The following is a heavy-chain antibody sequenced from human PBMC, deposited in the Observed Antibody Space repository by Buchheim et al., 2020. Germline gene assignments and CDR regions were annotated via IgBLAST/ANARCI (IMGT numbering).Heavy chain of an antibody. V-gene: IGHV3-30*15. J-gene: IGHJ4*02. D-gene: IGHD3-16*02. Sequence: QVHLVESGGGVVQPGRSLRLSCAASGFTFSNYAMHWVRQAPGKGLEWVATIPPDSSYFYYADSVKGRFTISRDNSFSTLYLQMSSLTPDDAALYYCAKDITGSYSWVFWGQGTL. CDR2: IPPDSSYF. CDR3: AKDITGSYSWVF. CDR1: GFTFSNYA.